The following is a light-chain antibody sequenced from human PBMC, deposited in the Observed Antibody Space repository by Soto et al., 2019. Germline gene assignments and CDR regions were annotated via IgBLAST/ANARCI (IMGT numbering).Light chain of an antibody. J-gene: IGKJ4*01. Sequence: DIQMTQSPSSLSASLGDRVTITCRASQSISSYLNWYQQKPGKAPKLLIYAASSLQSGVPSRFSGSGSGTEFTLTISSLQPEDFATYYCQQLYSYPLTFGGGTKVDIK. CDR3: QQLYSYPLT. CDR1: QSISSY. V-gene: IGKV1-17*01. CDR2: AAS.